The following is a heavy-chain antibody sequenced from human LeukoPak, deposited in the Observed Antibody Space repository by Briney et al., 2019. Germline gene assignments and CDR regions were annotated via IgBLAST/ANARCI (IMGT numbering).Heavy chain of an antibody. CDR2: ISETI. D-gene: IGHD3-16*01. V-gene: IGHV3-48*04. Sequence: GGSLRLSCIASGFVFGRDNMNWVRQAPGKGLEWVAHISETIYYADSVQGRFTISRDNAKNSLYLQMSNLRVDDTAMYYCAREVGRPKTFYFDSWGRGTPVTVSS. CDR1: GFVFGRDN. J-gene: IGHJ4*02. CDR3: AREVGRPKTFYFDS.